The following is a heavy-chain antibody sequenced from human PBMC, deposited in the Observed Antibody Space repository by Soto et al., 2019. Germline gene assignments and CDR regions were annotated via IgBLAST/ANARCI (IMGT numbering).Heavy chain of an antibody. D-gene: IGHD2-15*01. J-gene: IGHJ4*02. CDR3: TAYCSGGSCYKDFDY. V-gene: IGHV3-23*01. CDR1: GFTFSSYA. CDR2: ISGSGGST. Sequence: PGGSLRLSCAASGFTFSSYAMSWVRQAPGKGLEWVSAISGSGGSTYYADSVKGRFTISRDNSKNTLYLQMNSLRAEDTAVYYCTAYCSGGSCYKDFDYWGQGTLVTVSS.